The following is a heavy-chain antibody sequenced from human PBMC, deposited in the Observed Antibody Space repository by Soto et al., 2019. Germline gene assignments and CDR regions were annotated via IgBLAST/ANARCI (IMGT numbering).Heavy chain of an antibody. J-gene: IGHJ4*02. CDR3: ARADLTYYDFWSGSIADY. CDR2: MNPNSGNT. CDR1: GYTFTSYD. Sequence: ASVKVSCKASGYTFTSYDINWVRQATGQGLEWMGWMNPNSGNTGYAQKFQGRVTMTRNTSISTAYMELSSLRSEDTAVYYCARADLTYYDFWSGSIADYWGQGTLVTVSP. V-gene: IGHV1-8*01. D-gene: IGHD3-3*01.